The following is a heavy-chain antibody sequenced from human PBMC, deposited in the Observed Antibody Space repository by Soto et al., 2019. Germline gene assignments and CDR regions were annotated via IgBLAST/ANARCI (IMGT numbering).Heavy chain of an antibody. Sequence: QVQLQQWGAGLLKPSETLSLTCAVYGGSFSGYYWSWIRQPPGKGLEWIGEINHSGSTNYNPSLKRRVTISVDTSKNQFSLKLSSVTAADTAVYYCARGRLPSVAATHLGYYFDYWGQGTLVTVSS. CDR1: GGSFSGYY. CDR2: INHSGST. CDR3: ARGRLPSVAATHLGYYFDY. V-gene: IGHV4-34*01. D-gene: IGHD2-15*01. J-gene: IGHJ4*02.